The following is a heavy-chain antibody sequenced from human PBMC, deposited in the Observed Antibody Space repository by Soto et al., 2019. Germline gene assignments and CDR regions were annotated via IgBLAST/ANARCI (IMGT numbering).Heavy chain of an antibody. CDR1: GGSFSGYY. Sequence: QVQLQQWGAGPLKPSETLSLTCAVYGGSFSGYYWSWIRQPPGRGLEWIGEINHSGSTNYNPSLKSRVTVSVDTSKNQFSLKLSSVTAADTAVYYCARNPLIPAATHYYYYYGMDVWGQGTTVTVSS. CDR2: INHSGST. D-gene: IGHD2-2*01. J-gene: IGHJ6*02. V-gene: IGHV4-34*01. CDR3: ARNPLIPAATHYYYYYGMDV.